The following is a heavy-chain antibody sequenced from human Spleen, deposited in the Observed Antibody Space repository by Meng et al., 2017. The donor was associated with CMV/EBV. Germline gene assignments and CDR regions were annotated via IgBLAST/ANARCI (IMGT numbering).Heavy chain of an antibody. V-gene: IGHV3-66*01. CDR2: IYSGGST. CDR1: GFSFSNSI. J-gene: IGHJ4*02. CDR3: ARGLDDTRDY. Sequence: VHLLEAGGGLVQPGGSLSLSCAASGFSFSNSILHWVRQAPGKGLEWVSVIYSGGSTYYADSVKGRFTISRDNSKNTLYLQMNSLRAEDTAVYYCARGLDDTRDYWGQGTLVTVSS. D-gene: IGHD2-2*01.